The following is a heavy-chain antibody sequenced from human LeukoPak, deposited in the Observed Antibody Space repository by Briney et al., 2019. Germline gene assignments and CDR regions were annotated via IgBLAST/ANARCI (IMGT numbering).Heavy chain of an antibody. J-gene: IGHJ4*02. CDR2: MDYSGRS. CDR3: ARKSIEVAGRKPYDY. CDR1: GGSFSGYY. D-gene: IGHD6-13*01. V-gene: IGHV4-34*01. Sequence: PSETLSLTCAVYGGSFSGYYWTWIRQSPEKGLEWIGEMDYSGRSNYNPSLKSRVTISIDMSKNHFSLKLDSMAAADTAVYYCARKSIEVAGRKPYDYWGQGTLVTVSS.